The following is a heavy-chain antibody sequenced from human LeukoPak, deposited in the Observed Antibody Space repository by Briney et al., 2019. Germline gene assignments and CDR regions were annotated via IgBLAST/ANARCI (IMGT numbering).Heavy chain of an antibody. J-gene: IGHJ3*02. Sequence: ASVKVSCKASGGTFSSYAISWVRQAPGQGLEWMGGIIPIFGTANYAQKFQGRVTITADESTSTAYMELSSLRSEDTAVYYCAREGRGIAAAGTNVFDIWGQGTMVTVSS. CDR3: AREGRGIAAAGTNVFDI. V-gene: IGHV1-69*13. D-gene: IGHD6-13*01. CDR2: IIPIFGTA. CDR1: GGTFSSYA.